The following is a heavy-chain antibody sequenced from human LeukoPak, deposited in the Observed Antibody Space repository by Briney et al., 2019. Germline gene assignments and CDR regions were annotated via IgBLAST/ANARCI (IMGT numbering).Heavy chain of an antibody. J-gene: IGHJ3*02. D-gene: IGHD3-22*01. CDR3: VRQSSYYDTSGRVPYAFDI. Sequence: SETLSLTCTVSGGSISSYYWIWIRQPPGKGLEWIGYIYYSGSTNYNPSLKSRVTISLDTSKNQFSPKLSSVTAADTAVYYCVRQSSYYDTSGRVPYAFDIWGQGTMVTVSS. CDR1: GGSISSYY. CDR2: IYYSGST. V-gene: IGHV4-59*08.